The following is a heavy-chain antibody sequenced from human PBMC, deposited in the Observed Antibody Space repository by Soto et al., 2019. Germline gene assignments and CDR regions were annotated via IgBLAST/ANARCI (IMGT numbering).Heavy chain of an antibody. D-gene: IGHD3-22*01. Sequence: SVKVSCKASGGTFGSDAITWVRQAPGQGLEWVGRIIPIFGTTNYAQNLQGRVTISADKSTLTSYMELHSLTSDDTALYYCATDRTDSGYYTNWLDPWGQGTQVTVSS. J-gene: IGHJ5*02. V-gene: IGHV1-69*06. CDR3: ATDRTDSGYYTNWLDP. CDR1: GGTFGSDA. CDR2: IIPIFGTT.